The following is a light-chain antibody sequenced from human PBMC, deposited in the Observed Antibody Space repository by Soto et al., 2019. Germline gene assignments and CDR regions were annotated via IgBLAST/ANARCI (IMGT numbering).Light chain of an antibody. J-gene: IGKJ5*01. CDR1: QSVRSSY. CDR3: QQYHDWPIT. V-gene: IGKV3-15*01. CDR2: GAS. Sequence: PGERVTLSCRASQSVRSSYLTWYQQKPGQAPRLLIYGASARALGIPARFSGRGSGTEFTFTISSLQSEDFAVYHCQQYHDWPITFGQGTRLEIK.